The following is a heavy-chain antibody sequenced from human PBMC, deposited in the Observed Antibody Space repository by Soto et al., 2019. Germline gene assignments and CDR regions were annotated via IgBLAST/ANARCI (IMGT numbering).Heavy chain of an antibody. CDR1: GYSFTSYN. V-gene: IGHV1-46*01. CDR3: ARVWCKLWPPNYGMDV. J-gene: IGHJ6*02. Sequence: QVQLVQSGAEVKNPGASVRLSCKASGYSFTSYNIHWVRQAPGQGLEWMGIINPSFGGTTYAQNFQGRVSMTRVTSAATGYMELTSLRSEDTAMYYCARVWCKLWPPNYGMDVWGQGTTVTVSS. D-gene: IGHD3-10*01. CDR2: INPSFGGT.